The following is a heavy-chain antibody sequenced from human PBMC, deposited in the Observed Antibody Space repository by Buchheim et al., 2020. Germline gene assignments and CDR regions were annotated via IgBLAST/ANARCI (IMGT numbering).Heavy chain of an antibody. V-gene: IGHV4-30-4*07. J-gene: IGHJ4*02. CDR1: GGSISSGGYS. CDR3: ARVGGVTSNYFDY. CDR2: IYYSGST. D-gene: IGHD3-10*01. Sequence: QVQLQESGPGLVKPSQTLSLTCAVSGGSISSGGYSWSWIRQPPGKGLEWIGYIYYSGSTYYNPSLKSRVTISVVPSTHQFSLKLSSVTAADTAVYYCARVGGVTSNYFDYWGQGTL.